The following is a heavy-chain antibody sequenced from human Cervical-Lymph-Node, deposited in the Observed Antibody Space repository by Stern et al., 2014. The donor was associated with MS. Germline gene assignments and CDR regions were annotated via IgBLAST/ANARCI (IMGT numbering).Heavy chain of an antibody. V-gene: IGHV3-33*01. J-gene: IGHJ6*02. D-gene: IGHD2-8*02. CDR1: GFSFTAYG. CDR2: LWYDGINK. Sequence: VQLVESGGGVVQPGRSLRLSCAASGFSFTAYGMHWVRQAPGKGLEWVAVLWYDGINKYYADSVKGRFTISRDNSKNTLYLQMNSLRAEDTAVYYCARDDLYCSGGECYYYFYGMDVWGQGTTVTVSS. CDR3: ARDDLYCSGGECYYYFYGMDV.